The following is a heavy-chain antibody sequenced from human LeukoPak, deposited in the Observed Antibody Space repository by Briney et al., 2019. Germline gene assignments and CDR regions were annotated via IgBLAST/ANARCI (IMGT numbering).Heavy chain of an antibody. V-gene: IGHV4-59*12. CDR2: IYYSGST. CDR3: ARDHSDSSGYYVNWFDP. J-gene: IGHJ5*02. CDR1: GGSISSYY. D-gene: IGHD3-22*01. Sequence: SETLSLTCTVSGGSISSYYWSWIRQPPGKGLEWIGYIYYSGSTNYNPSLKSRVTISVDTSKNQFSLKLSSVTAADTAVYYCARDHSDSSGYYVNWFDPWGQGTLVTVSS.